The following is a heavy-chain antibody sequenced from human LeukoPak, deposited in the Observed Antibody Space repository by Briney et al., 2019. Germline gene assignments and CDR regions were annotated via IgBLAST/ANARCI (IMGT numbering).Heavy chain of an antibody. CDR3: ARAPGYSSSWYDP. CDR2: ISGSGGST. CDR1: GFTFSSYA. J-gene: IGHJ5*02. Sequence: GGSLRLSCAASGFTFSSYAMSWVRQAPGKGLEWVSAISGSGGSTYYADSVKGRFTISRDNSKNTLYLQMGSLRAEDMAVYYCARAPGYSSSWYDPWGQGTLVTVSS. V-gene: IGHV3-23*01. D-gene: IGHD6-13*01.